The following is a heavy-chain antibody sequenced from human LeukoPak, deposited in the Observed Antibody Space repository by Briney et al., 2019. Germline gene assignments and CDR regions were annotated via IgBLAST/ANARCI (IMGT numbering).Heavy chain of an antibody. CDR1: GGSISSYY. CDR2: IYYSGST. J-gene: IGHJ6*02. V-gene: IGHV4-59*01. D-gene: IGHD3-3*01. Sequence: PSETLSLTCTVSGGSISSYYWSWIRQPPGKGLEWIGYIYYSGSTNYNPSLKSRVTISVDTSKNQVSLKLSSVTAADTAVYYCARSRPPSYYDFWSGYYYYYYGMDVWGQGTTVTVSS. CDR3: ARSRPPSYYDFWSGYYYYYYGMDV.